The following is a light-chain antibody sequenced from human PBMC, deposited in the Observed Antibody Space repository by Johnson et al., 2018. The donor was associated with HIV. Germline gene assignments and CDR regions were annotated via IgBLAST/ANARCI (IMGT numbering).Light chain of an antibody. J-gene: IGLJ1*01. V-gene: IGLV1-51*02. CDR1: SSNIGNNY. Sequence: QSALTQPPSMSAAPGQKVTISCSGSSSNIGNNYVSWYQQLPGTAPKLLIFENNKRPSGIPDRFSGSKSGTSATLGITGLQTGDEADYYCGTWDNSLTAGGLGSGTNVTVL. CDR3: GTWDNSLTAGG. CDR2: ENN.